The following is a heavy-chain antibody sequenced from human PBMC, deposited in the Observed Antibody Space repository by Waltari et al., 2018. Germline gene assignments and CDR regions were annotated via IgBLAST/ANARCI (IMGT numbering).Heavy chain of an antibody. CDR2: IKSQRDGGTA. Sequence: EVQLVESGGGLVKPGGSPRLSCAASGLPFSEAWMIWVRQAPGKGLEWVGHIKSQRDGGTAVYAAPVKGRFTISRDDSKKTLFMQMNSLKTEDTAVYYCTTRDVWGNGTTVTISS. CDR3: TTRDV. CDR1: GLPFSEAW. V-gene: IGHV3-15*05. J-gene: IGHJ6*04.